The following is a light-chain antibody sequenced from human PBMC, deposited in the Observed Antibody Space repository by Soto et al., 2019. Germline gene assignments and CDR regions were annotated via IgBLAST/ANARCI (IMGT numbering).Light chain of an antibody. V-gene: IGKV1-39*01. Sequence: DIQMTQSPSTLSASVGDSVTITCRASQSITIWLAWYQQKPGKDPKLLIYAASSLQSGVPSRFSGSGSGTDFTLTISSLQPEDFATYYCQQSYSTPPTFGEGSMGDIK. J-gene: IGKJ1*01. CDR2: AAS. CDR3: QQSYSTPPT. CDR1: QSITIW.